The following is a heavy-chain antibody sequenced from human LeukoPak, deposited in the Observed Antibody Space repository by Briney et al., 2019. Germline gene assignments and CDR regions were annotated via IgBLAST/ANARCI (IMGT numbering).Heavy chain of an antibody. CDR3: ARANDYVAFDI. CDR2: INSDGSST. Sequence: GGSLRLSCAASGFTFDDHGMSRVRQAPGKGLVWVSRINSDGSSTSYADSVKGRFTISRDNAKNTLYLQMNSLRAEDTAVYYCARANDYVAFDIWGQGTMVTVSS. CDR1: GFTFDDHG. D-gene: IGHD4-17*01. V-gene: IGHV3-74*01. J-gene: IGHJ3*02.